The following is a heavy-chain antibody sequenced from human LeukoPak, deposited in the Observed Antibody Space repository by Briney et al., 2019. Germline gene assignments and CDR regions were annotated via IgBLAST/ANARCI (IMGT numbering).Heavy chain of an antibody. CDR2: IGGSGDST. CDR3: ANSPKSDY. Sequence: GGSLRLSCAASGLTFSNFAMSWVRQAPGKGLEWVSHIGGSGDSTYYADSVKGRFTISRDNSKNTLYLQINSLRPEDTAVYYCANSPKSDYWGQGTLVTVSS. CDR1: GLTFSNFA. V-gene: IGHV3-23*01. J-gene: IGHJ4*02.